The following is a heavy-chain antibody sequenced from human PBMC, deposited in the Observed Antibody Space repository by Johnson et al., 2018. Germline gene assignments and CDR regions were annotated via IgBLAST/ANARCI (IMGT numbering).Heavy chain of an antibody. CDR3: AKGTGSYYYYYGMDV. CDR2: ISWNSGSI. D-gene: IGHD3/OR15-3a*01. J-gene: IGHJ6*02. CDR1: GFTFDDYA. V-gene: IGHV3-9*01. Sequence: EVQLVESGGGLVQXGRSXRLXCAASGFTFDDYAMHWVRQAPGKGLEWVSGISWNSGSIGYADSGKGRFTNSRDNAKNSLYLQMNSLRAEDTGLYSCAKGTGSYYYYYGMDVWGQGTTVTVS.